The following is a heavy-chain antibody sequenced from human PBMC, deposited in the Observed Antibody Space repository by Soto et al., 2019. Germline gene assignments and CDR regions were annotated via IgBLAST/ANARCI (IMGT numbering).Heavy chain of an antibody. CDR2: ISAYNGNT. V-gene: IGHV1-18*01. D-gene: IGHD3-3*01. CDR1: GYTFTNFG. CDR3: ASLRFDVDY. J-gene: IGHJ4*02. Sequence: ASVNVSCKASGYTFTNFGLSWVRQAPGQGLEWMGWISAYNGNTNYAQNFQGRVTMTTDTSTSTAYMELRSLRSEDTAVYYCASLRFDVDYWGQGTWSPSPQ.